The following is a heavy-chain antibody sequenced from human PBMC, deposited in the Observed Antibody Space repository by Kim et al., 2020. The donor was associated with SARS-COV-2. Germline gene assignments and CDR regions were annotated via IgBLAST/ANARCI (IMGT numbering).Heavy chain of an antibody. CDR2: INHSGRT. CDR3: ARRLSNTSGWGSHYCDL. D-gene: IGHD3-10*01. J-gene: IGHJ4*02. V-gene: IGHV4-34*01. CDR1: GGSFSGYY. Sequence: SENLSLTCAVYGGSFSGYYWSWIRQPPGKGLEWIGEINHSGRTNYNPSLKSRVTISVDTSKNQFSLKLTSVTAADTAVYFCARRLSNTSGWGSHYCDLWGQGILVTVSS.